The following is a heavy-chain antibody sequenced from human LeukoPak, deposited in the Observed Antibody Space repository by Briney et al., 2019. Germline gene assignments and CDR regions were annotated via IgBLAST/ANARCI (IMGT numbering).Heavy chain of an antibody. D-gene: IGHD6-19*01. CDR1: GFTFSDYY. CDR2: ISSSGSTI. V-gene: IGHV3-11*01. J-gene: IGHJ4*02. CDR3: AREGGSGWPDY. Sequence: GGSLRLSCAASGFTFSDYYMSWIRQAPGKGLEWVSYISSSGSTIYYADSVNGRFTISRDNAENSLYLQMSSLGAEDTAVYYCAREGGSGWPDYWGQGTLVTVSS.